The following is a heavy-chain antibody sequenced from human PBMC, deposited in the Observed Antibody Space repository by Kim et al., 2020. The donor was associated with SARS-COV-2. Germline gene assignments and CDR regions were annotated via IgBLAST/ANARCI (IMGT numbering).Heavy chain of an antibody. CDR3: ARDRGSRPVAGTFDY. CDR2: ISAYNGNT. Sequence: ASVKVSCKASGYTFTSYCIRGVRQAPGQGLEWMGWISAYNGNTNYAQKLQGRVTMTTDTSTSTAYMELRSLRSDDTAVYYCARDRGSRPVAGTFDYWGQGTLVTVSS. D-gene: IGHD6-19*01. CDR1: GYTFTSYC. V-gene: IGHV1-18*01. J-gene: IGHJ4*02.